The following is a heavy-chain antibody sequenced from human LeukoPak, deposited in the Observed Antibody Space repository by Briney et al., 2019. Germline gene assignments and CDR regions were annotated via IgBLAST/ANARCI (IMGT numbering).Heavy chain of an antibody. CDR3: AREGHSSGHCGAFDI. D-gene: IGHD3-22*01. V-gene: IGHV3-64*01. Sequence: GGSLRLSCAASGFTFSSYVMHWVRQAPGKGLEYVSGISSNGDSTHYVSSVKDRFTISRDNSKNTLYLQIGSLRAEDMAVYYCAREGHSSGHCGAFDIWGQGTMVTVSS. J-gene: IGHJ3*02. CDR2: ISSNGDST. CDR1: GFTFSSYV.